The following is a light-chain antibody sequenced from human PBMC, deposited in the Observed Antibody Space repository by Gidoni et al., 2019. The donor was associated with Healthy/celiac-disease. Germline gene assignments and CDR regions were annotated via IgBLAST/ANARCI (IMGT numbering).Light chain of an antibody. CDR2: QDS. CDR1: KLGDKY. J-gene: IGLJ2*01. CDR3: QAWDSSTAVV. Sequence: YELTQPPSVAVSPGQTASITCSGDKLGDKYACWYQQKPGQSPVLVIYQDSKRPSGIPERFSGSNSGNTATLTISGTQAMDEADYYCQAWDSSTAVVFGGGTKLTVL. V-gene: IGLV3-1*01.